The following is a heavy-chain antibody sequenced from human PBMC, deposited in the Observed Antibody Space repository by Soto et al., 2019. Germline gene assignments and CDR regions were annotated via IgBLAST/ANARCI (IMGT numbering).Heavy chain of an antibody. V-gene: IGHV3-21*01. D-gene: IGHD2-8*01. J-gene: IGHJ4*02. Sequence: PGGSLRLSCAGSGFTFRSSTMGWVRQAPGKGLEWVSSISSSSSYIYYADSLKGRFTISRDNAKNSLYLQLSSLRAEDTAVYYCARDLGEMYAIWGQGALVTVSS. CDR2: ISSSSSYI. CDR3: ARDLGEMYAI. CDR1: GFTFRSST.